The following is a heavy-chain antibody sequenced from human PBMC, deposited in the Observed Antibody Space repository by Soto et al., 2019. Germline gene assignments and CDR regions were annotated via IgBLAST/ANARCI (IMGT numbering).Heavy chain of an antibody. J-gene: IGHJ4*02. CDR3: ARLEVGYSYTLEY. CDR1: GGSISSYY. V-gene: IGHV4-59*08. D-gene: IGHD5-18*01. CDR2: IYYSGST. Sequence: PSETLSLTCTVSGGSISSYYWSWIRQPPGKGLEWIGYIYYSGSTNYNPSLKSRVTISVDTSKNQFSLKLSSVTAADTAVYYCARLEVGYSYTLEYWGQGTLVTVSS.